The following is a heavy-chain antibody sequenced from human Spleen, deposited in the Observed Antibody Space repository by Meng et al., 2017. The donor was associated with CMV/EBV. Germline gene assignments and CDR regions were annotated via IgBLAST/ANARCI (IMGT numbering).Heavy chain of an antibody. V-gene: IGHV1-46*01. CDR1: GYTLTSYY. J-gene: IGHJ4*02. CDR2: INPNSAAT. D-gene: IGHD3-3*01. CDR3: ASSGTIFGQKYYFDY. Sequence: ASVKVSCKASGYTLTSYYMTWVRQAPGQGLEWMATINPNSAATSYAQKFQGRVTMTRDTSTSTVYMELRSLRSDDTAVYYCASSGTIFGQKYYFDYWGQGTLVTVSS.